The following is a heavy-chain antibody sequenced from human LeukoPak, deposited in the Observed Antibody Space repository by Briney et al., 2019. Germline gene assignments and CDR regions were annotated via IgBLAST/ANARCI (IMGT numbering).Heavy chain of an antibody. D-gene: IGHD6-13*01. CDR3: ARQQRGAFDY. Sequence: SQTLSLTCAISGDSVSSNTPAWNWIRQSPSRGLEWLGRTYYRSKWYNDYAVSVRSRITINPDTAKNQFSLQLNSVTPEDTAVYYCARQQRGAFDYWGQGTLVAVSS. V-gene: IGHV6-1*01. CDR2: TYYRSKWYN. CDR1: GDSVSSNTPA. J-gene: IGHJ4*02.